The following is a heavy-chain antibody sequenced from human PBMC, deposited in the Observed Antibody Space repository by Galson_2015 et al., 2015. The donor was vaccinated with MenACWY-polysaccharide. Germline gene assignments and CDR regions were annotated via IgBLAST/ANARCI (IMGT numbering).Heavy chain of an antibody. V-gene: IGHV5-51*01. D-gene: IGHD1-1*01. CDR2: VYPGDSDT. CDR1: GYSFISYW. J-gene: IGHJ4*02. CDR3: ARPSGHTGNYYFDY. Sequence: QSGAEVTKPGESLTISCKASGYSFISYWIGWVRQMPGKGLEWMGIVYPGDSDTRYSPSFQGQVTISADKSISTAYLQWSSLKASDTAMYYCARPSGHTGNYYFDYWGQGTLVTVSS.